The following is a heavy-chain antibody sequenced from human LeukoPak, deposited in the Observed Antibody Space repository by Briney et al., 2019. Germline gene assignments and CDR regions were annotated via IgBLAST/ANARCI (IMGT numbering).Heavy chain of an antibody. V-gene: IGHV1-2*02. CDR3: ARDKLVGATTGKDY. CDR1: GYTFTGCY. Sequence: ASVKVSCKASGYTFTGCYMHWVRQAPGQGLEWMGWINPNSGGTNYAQKFQGRVTMTRDTSISTAYMELSRLRSDDTAVYYCARDKLVGATTGKDYWGQGTLVTVSS. D-gene: IGHD1-26*01. CDR2: INPNSGGT. J-gene: IGHJ4*02.